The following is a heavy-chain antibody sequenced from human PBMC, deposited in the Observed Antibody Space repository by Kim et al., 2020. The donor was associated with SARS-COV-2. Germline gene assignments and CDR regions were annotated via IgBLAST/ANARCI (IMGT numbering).Heavy chain of an antibody. J-gene: IGHJ4*02. V-gene: IGHV3-7*01. CDR1: GFTFSSYW. CDR2: IKQDGSEK. D-gene: IGHD3-3*01. Sequence: GGSLRLSCAASGFTFSSYWMSWVRQAPGKGLEWVANIKQDGSEKYYVDSVKGRFTISRDNAKNSLYLQMNSLRAEDTAVYYCARDKPGRTTIFWHPTSRNNKGLDYWGQGTLVTVSS. CDR3: ARDKPGRTTIFWHPTSRNNKGLDY.